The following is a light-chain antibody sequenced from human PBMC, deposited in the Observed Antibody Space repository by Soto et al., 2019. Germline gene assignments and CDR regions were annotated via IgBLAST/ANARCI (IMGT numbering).Light chain of an antibody. V-gene: IGKV1-5*01. J-gene: IGKJ3*01. Sequence: TQMTQSPSTLSASVGDRVTLTCRASQNINNWLAWYQQKPGKAPKVLIYDASSLESGVPSRFSGSRSGTEFTLTISSLQPDDFATYYCQQYDGNFGPGTKVDIK. CDR2: DAS. CDR1: QNINNW. CDR3: QQYDGN.